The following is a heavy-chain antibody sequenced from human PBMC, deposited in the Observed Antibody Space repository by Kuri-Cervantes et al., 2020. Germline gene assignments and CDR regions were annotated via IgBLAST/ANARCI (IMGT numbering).Heavy chain of an antibody. J-gene: IGHJ2*01. CDR2: IGTAGDT. D-gene: IGHD6-19*01. V-gene: IGHV3-13*01. Sequence: GGSLRLSCAASGFTFSSYDMHWVRQATGKDLEWVSAIGTAGDTYYPGSVKGRFTISRENAKNSLYLQMNSLRAGDTAVYYCARDRIAVAGTRPHWYFDLWGRGTLVTVSS. CDR1: GFTFSSYD. CDR3: ARDRIAVAGTRPHWYFDL.